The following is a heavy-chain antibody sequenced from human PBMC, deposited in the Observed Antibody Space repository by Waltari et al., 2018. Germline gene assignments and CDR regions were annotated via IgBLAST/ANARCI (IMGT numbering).Heavy chain of an antibody. V-gene: IGHV3-30-3*01. CDR1: GFTFSSYA. Sequence: QVQLVESGGGVVQPGRSLRLSCAASGFTFSSYAMHWVRQAPGKELEWVAVISYDGSNKNYADSVKGRFNISRDNSKNTLYLQMNSLRAEDTAVYYCARDGGAGTCYYYDSSGHGMDVWGQGTTVTVSS. CDR3: ARDGGAGTCYYYDSSGHGMDV. J-gene: IGHJ6*02. CDR2: ISYDGSNK. D-gene: IGHD3-22*01.